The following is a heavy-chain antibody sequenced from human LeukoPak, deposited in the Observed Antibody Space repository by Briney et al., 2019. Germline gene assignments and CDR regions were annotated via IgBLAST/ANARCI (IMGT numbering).Heavy chain of an antibody. J-gene: IGHJ4*02. Sequence: PGGSLRLSCAASGFTFSSYSMNWVRQAPGKGLEWVSAISGSGGSTYYADSVKGRFTISRDNSKNTLYLQMNSLRAEDTAIYYCAKGSSSGWYRPLDYWGQGTLVTVSS. CDR3: AKGSSSGWYRPLDY. CDR2: ISGSGGST. CDR1: GFTFSSYS. D-gene: IGHD6-19*01. V-gene: IGHV3-23*01.